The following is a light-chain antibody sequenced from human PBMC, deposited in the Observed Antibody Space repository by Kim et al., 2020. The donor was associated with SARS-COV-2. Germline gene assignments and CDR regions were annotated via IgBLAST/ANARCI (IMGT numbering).Light chain of an antibody. Sequence: SLPLEQTASTTFSGAKLGDKSACCYQKKPRQSPVVFIYKDSKRHSVMPERFSGSNAGNTDTLTTSGTQDMDEADYYCQAWDSITVVFGGGTQLTVL. J-gene: IGLJ2*01. CDR1: KLGDKS. V-gene: IGLV3-1*01. CDR3: QAWDSITVV. CDR2: KDS.